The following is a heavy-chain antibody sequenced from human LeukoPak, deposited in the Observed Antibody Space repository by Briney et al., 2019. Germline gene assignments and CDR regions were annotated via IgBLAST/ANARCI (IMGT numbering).Heavy chain of an antibody. CDR3: AREPTGTDAFDI. D-gene: IGHD1-1*01. J-gene: IGHJ3*02. Sequence: GASVKVSCKASGYTFTGYYMHWVRQATGQGLEWMGWMNPNSGNTGYAQKFQGRVTMTRNTSISTAYMELSSLRSEDTAVYYCAREPTGTDAFDIWGQGTVVTVSS. CDR2: MNPNSGNT. V-gene: IGHV1-8*02. CDR1: GYTFTGYY.